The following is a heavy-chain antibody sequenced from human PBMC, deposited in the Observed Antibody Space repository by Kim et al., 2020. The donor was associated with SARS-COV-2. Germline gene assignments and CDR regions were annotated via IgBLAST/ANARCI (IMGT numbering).Heavy chain of an antibody. V-gene: IGHV3-15*01. CDR3: TTDPSRISVDYYFDK. Sequence: APVKGRFTISRDDSKNTLYLQMNSLKTEDTAVYYCTTDPSRISVDYYFDKWGQGTLVTVSS. D-gene: IGHD6-19*01. J-gene: IGHJ4*02.